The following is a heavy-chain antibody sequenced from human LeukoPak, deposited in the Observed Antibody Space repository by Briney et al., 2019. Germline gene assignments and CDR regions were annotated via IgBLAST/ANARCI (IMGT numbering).Heavy chain of an antibody. CDR2: ISSSSSYI. V-gene: IGHV3-21*01. J-gene: IGHJ3*02. D-gene: IGHD1-14*01. CDR3: ASPLRTGAAFYAFDI. CDR1: GFTFSSYS. Sequence: GGSLRLSRAASGFTFSSYSMNWVRQAPGKGLEWVSSISSSSSYIYYADSVKGRFTISRDNAKNSLYLQMNSLRAEDTAVYYCASPLRTGAAFYAFDIWGQGTMVTVSS.